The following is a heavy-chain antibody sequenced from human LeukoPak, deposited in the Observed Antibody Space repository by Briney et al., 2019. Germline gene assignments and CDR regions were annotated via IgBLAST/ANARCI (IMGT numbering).Heavy chain of an antibody. CDR1: GYTFTSYG. CDR3: ATGPPTAYYYDSSGYYSSWFDP. V-gene: IGHV1-18*01. D-gene: IGHD3-22*01. Sequence: ASVKVSCKASGYTFTSYGISWVRQAPGQGLEWMGWISAYNGNTNYAQKLQGRVTMTEDTSTDTAYMELSSLRSEDTAVYYCATGPPTAYYYDSSGYYSSWFDPWGQGTLVTVSS. J-gene: IGHJ5*02. CDR2: ISAYNGNT.